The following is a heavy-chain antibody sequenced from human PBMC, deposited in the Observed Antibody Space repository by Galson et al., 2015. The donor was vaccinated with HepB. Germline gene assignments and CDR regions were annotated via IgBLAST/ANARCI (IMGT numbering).Heavy chain of an antibody. D-gene: IGHD3-22*01. CDR1: GGTFSSYA. CDR2: IIPIFGTA. Sequence: SVKVSCKASGGTFSSYAISWVRQAPGQGLEWMGGIIPIFGTANYAQKFQGRVTITADESTSTAYMELSSLRSEDTAVYYCARDGDYYDSSGYYSHAFDIWGQGTMVTVSS. J-gene: IGHJ3*02. V-gene: IGHV1-69*13. CDR3: ARDGDYYDSSGYYSHAFDI.